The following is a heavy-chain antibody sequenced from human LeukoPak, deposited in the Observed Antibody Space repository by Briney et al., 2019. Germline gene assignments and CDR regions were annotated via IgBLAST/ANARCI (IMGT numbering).Heavy chain of an antibody. Sequence: GGSLRLSCAASGFTFSNYALSWVRQAPGKGLEWVSDISGSGGSTYYADSVKGRFTISRDNSKNTMYLQMHSLRAEDTAVYYCAKRIQSAMAMGYWGQGTLVTVSS. CDR1: GFTFSNYA. J-gene: IGHJ4*02. CDR3: AKRIQSAMAMGY. CDR2: ISGSGGST. D-gene: IGHD5-18*01. V-gene: IGHV3-23*01.